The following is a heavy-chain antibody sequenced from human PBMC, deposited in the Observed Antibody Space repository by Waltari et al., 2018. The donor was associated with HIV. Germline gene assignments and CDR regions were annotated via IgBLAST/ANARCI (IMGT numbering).Heavy chain of an antibody. J-gene: IGHJ4*02. CDR3: TSPYGYSYES. V-gene: IGHV3-73*01. CDR1: GFTFSDSS. D-gene: IGHD5-18*01. Sequence: GGLVQPGGSLKLSCAASGFTFSDSSIHWVRQASGKGLEWVGRIRTKANSYATAYAASVKGRFTISRDDSKNTAYLQMNSLKTEDTAVYYCTSPYGYSYESWGQGTLVTVSS. CDR2: IRTKANSYAT.